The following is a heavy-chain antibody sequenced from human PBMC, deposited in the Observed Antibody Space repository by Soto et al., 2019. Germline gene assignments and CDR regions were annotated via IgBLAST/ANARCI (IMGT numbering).Heavy chain of an antibody. CDR2: IYYSGST. J-gene: IGHJ6*02. Sequence: SETLSLTWTVSGGSISSGGYCWSWIRQHPGKGLEWIGYIYYSGSTYYNPSPKSRVTISVDTSKNQFSLKLSSVTAADTAVYYCARGGRRSPGMDVRGQGTTVTVSS. CDR3: ARGGRRSPGMDV. CDR1: GGSISSGGYC. V-gene: IGHV4-31*02.